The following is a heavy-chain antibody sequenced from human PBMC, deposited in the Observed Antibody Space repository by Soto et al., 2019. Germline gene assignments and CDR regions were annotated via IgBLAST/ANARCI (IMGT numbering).Heavy chain of an antibody. CDR2: ISGSGGRT. CDR3: AKTLLSTSWYGLHDY. V-gene: IGHV3-23*01. J-gene: IGHJ4*02. CDR1: EFTFSSYA. Sequence: GGSLRLSCAASEFTFSSYAMSWIRQAPGKGLEWVSTISGSGGRTYYADSAKGRFTISRDNSRNTLHLQMNSLRVEDTALYYCAKTLLSTSWYGLHDYVSQGXLVTVSS. D-gene: IGHD6-13*01.